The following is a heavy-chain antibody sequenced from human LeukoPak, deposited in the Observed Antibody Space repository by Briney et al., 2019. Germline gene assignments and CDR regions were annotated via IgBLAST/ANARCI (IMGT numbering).Heavy chain of an antibody. V-gene: IGHV4-34*01. J-gene: IGHJ4*02. D-gene: IGHD6-13*01. CDR2: INHSGST. CDR1: GGSFSGYY. Sequence: SETLSLTCVVYGGSFSGYYWSWIRQPPGKGLEWIGEINHSGSTNYNPSLKSRVTISVDTSKNQFSLKLSSVTAADTAVYYCASTVPAAAGDLIDYWGQGTLVTVSS. CDR3: ASTVPAAAGDLIDY.